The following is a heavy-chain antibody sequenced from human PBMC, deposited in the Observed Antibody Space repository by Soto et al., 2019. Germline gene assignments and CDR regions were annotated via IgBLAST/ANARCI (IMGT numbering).Heavy chain of an antibody. D-gene: IGHD3-10*01. J-gene: IGHJ4*02. CDR1: GFTFSSFW. CDR3: TSDRYPRFYHGSGSYPYY. CDR2: IKTDGSET. V-gene: IGHV3-7*03. Sequence: GGSLRLSCAASGFTFSSFWMSWVRQAPGKGLEWVANIKTDGSETHYVDSVKGRFTISRDNPKTSLFLQMNSLRVEDTAVYFCTSDRYPRFYHGSGSYPYYWGQGTPVTAPQ.